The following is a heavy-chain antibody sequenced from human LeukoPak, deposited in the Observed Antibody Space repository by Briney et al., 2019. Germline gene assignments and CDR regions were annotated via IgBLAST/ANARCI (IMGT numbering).Heavy chain of an antibody. CDR3: ARMSYTTSRDY. D-gene: IGHD6-13*01. Sequence: SETLSLTCTVSGGSISSYYWSWIRQPPGKGLEWIGYIYYSGSTNYNPSLKSRVTISVDTSKNQFSLKMSSVTAADTAVYYCARMSYTTSRDYWGQGTLVTVSS. J-gene: IGHJ4*02. V-gene: IGHV4-59*01. CDR1: GGSISSYY. CDR2: IYYSGST.